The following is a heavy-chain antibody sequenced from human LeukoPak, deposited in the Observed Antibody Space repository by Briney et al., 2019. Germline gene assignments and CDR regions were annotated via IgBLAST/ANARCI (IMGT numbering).Heavy chain of an antibody. V-gene: IGHV4-4*07. D-gene: IGHD3-3*01. CDR2: IYTSGST. CDR3: ARVTTIFGVPPYYYYYMDV. Sequence: SETLSLTCTVSGGSISSYYWSWIRQPAGKGLEWIGRIYTSGSTNHNPSLKSRVTMSVDTSKNQFSLKLSSVTAADTAVYYCARVTTIFGVPPYYYYYMDVWGKGTTVTVSS. CDR1: GGSISSYY. J-gene: IGHJ6*03.